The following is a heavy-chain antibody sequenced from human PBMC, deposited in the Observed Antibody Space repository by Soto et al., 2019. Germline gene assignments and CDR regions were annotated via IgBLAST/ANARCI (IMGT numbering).Heavy chain of an antibody. CDR2: FYHSGST. D-gene: IGHD6-13*01. V-gene: IGHV4-38-2*01. J-gene: IGHJ3*02. CDR3: ARAPRVAAGTGRSALDI. Sequence: PSETLSLTCAVSGFSISNGYYWGWIRQPPGKGLECIGNFYHSGSTSYNPSLKSRVTISVDTSKNQFFLRLTSVTAADTAVYYCARAPRVAAGTGRSALDIWGQGTMVTVSS. CDR1: GFSISNGYY.